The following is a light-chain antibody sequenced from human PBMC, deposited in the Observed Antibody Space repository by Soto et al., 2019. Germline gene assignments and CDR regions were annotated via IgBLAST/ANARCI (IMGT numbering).Light chain of an antibody. Sequence: QSVLTHPASVSGSPGQSSTISCTGTSSDIGAYNFVSWYQQHPGKAPKLMLYDVNIRPSGVSNRFSGSKSGNTASLTISGLQAEDEADYYCTSWTTSTTMIFGGGNKVTVL. CDR2: DVN. J-gene: IGLJ2*01. CDR1: SSDIGAYNF. V-gene: IGLV2-14*03. CDR3: TSWTTSTTMI.